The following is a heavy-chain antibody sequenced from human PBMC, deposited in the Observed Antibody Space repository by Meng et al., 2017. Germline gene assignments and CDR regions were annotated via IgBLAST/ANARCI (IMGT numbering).Heavy chain of an antibody. CDR3: TTEVGGGPFDY. J-gene: IGHJ4*02. V-gene: IGHV3-15*01. CDR1: GFTFSSYS. CDR2: IKSKTDGGTT. D-gene: IGHD1-26*01. Sequence: LEQSVGGLVNPGGSLRLSCAASGFTFSSYSMNWVRQAPGKGLEWVGRIKSKTDGGTTDYAAPVKGRFTISRDDSKNTLYLQMNSLKTEDTAVYYCTTEVGGGPFDYWGQGTLVTVSS.